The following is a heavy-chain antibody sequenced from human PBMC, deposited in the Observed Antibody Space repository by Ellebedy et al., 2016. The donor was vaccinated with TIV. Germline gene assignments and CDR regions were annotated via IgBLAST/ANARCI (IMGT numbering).Heavy chain of an antibody. Sequence: GGSLRLSCAASGFTFSTYWMNWVRQAPGKGLEWVANIKQDGTDENYVDSVRGRFTISRDNGKKSLSLQINSLRAEDSAIYYCARGLSDYGDCFLDNWGQGTLVTVSS. CDR3: ARGLSDYGDCFLDN. J-gene: IGHJ4*02. V-gene: IGHV3-7*03. D-gene: IGHD4-17*01. CDR2: IKQDGTDE. CDR1: GFTFSTYW.